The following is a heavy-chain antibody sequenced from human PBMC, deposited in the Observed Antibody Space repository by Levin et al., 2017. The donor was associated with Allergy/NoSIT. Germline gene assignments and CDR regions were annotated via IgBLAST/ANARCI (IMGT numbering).Heavy chain of an antibody. CDR1: GFTFDDYA. CDR2: ISWNSDNI. D-gene: IGHD6-13*01. V-gene: IGHV3-9*01. J-gene: IGHJ5*02. Sequence: GGSLRLSCAASGFTFDDYAMHWVRQAPGKGLEWVSGISWNSDNIGYADSVKGRFTISRDNAKTSLYLQMNSLRAEDTAFYYCAKDRTPGTSAAATVPRWFDPWGQGTLVTVSS. CDR3: AKDRTPGTSAAATVPRWFDP.